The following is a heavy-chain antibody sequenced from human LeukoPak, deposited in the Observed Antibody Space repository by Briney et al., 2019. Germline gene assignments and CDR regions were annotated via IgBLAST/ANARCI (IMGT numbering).Heavy chain of an antibody. J-gene: IGHJ4*02. CDR2: IYPGDSDT. CDR1: GYSFTSYW. V-gene: IGHV5-51*01. D-gene: IGHD3-3*02. Sequence: GESLKISCKGSGYSFTSYWIGWVRQMPGKGLEWMGIIYPGDSDTRYSPSFQGQVTISADKSISTAYLQWSSLKASDTAMYYCARLGRSIFGVVTRLYYFDYWGQGILVTVSS. CDR3: ARLGRSIFGVVTRLYYFDY.